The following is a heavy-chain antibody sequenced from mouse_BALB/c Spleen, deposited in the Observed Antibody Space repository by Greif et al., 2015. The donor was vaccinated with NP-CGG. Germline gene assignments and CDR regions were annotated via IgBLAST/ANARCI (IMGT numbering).Heavy chain of an antibody. V-gene: IGHV2-9*02. CDR3: ARGWDGNFDY. CDR2: IWAGGST. Sequence: VMLVESGPGLVTPSQSLSITCTVSGFSLTSYGVHWVRQPPGKGLKWLGVIWAGGSTNYNSALMSRLSISKDNSKSXVFLKMNSLQTDDTAMYYCARGWDGNFDYWGQGTTLTVSS. D-gene: IGHD4-1*01. CDR1: GFSLTSYG. J-gene: IGHJ2*01.